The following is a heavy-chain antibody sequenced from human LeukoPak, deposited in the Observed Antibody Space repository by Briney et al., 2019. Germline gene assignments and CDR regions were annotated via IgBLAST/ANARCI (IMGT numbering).Heavy chain of an antibody. V-gene: IGHV3-21*01. CDR3: ARDPEAYGSGSNLFDY. Sequence: GGSLRLSCAASGFTFSSYSMNWVRQAPGKGLEWDSSISSSSSYIYYADSVKGRFTISRDNAKNSLYLQMNSLRAEDTAVYYCARDPEAYGSGSNLFDYWGQGTLVTVSS. CDR2: ISSSSSYI. D-gene: IGHD3-10*01. J-gene: IGHJ4*02. CDR1: GFTFSSYS.